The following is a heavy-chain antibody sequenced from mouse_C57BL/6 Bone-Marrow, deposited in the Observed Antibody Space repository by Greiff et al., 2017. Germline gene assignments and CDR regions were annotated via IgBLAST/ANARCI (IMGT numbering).Heavy chain of an antibody. J-gene: IGHJ4*01. CDR1: GYTFTSYG. Sequence: VQLQQSGAELARPGASVKLSCKASGYTFTSYGISWVKQRTGQGLEWIGEIYPRSGNTYYNEKFKGKATLTADKFSSTAYMELRSLTSEDSAVYFCARGDYYAMDYWGQGTSVTVSS. CDR3: ARGDYYAMDY. V-gene: IGHV1-81*01. CDR2: IYPRSGNT.